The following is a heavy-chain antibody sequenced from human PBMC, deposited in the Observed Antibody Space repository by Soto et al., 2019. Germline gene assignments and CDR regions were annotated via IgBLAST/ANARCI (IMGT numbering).Heavy chain of an antibody. CDR2: IYYSGST. CDR1: GGSISSGGYY. CDR3: ARAGRLKKPLDY. J-gene: IGHJ4*02. V-gene: IGHV4-31*03. Sequence: LSLTCTVSGGSISSGGYYWSWVRQHPGKGLEWIGYIYYSGSTYYNPSLKSRVTISVDTSKNQFSLKLSSVTAADTAVYYCARAGRLKKPLDYWGQGTLVTVSS.